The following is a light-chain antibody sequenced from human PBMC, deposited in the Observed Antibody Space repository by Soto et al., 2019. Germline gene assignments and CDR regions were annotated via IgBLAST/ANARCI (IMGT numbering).Light chain of an antibody. CDR3: SSYAGSNNWGV. CDR2: EVN. Sequence: QSALTQPPSASGSPGQSVAISCTGTSSDVGGYNFVSWYQQHPGKAPKLIIYEVNKRPSSVPDRFSGSKSGNAASLTVSGLQAEDEGDYYCSSYAGSNNWGVFGGGTKLTVL. J-gene: IGLJ2*01. CDR1: SSDVGGYNF. V-gene: IGLV2-8*01.